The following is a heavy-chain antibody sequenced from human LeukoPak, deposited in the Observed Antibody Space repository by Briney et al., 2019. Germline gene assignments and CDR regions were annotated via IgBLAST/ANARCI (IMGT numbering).Heavy chain of an antibody. CDR3: ARRSSGYPYYYMDV. V-gene: IGHV5-51*01. J-gene: IGHJ6*03. D-gene: IGHD3-22*01. CDR1: GYSFINYW. Sequence: GESLKISCKGSGYSFINYWIGWVRQMPGEGLEWMGIIHPGDSDTTYSPSFQGQVTISADKSISTAYLQWSSLKASDTAMYYCARRSSGYPYYYMDVWGKGTTVTVSS. CDR2: IHPGDSDT.